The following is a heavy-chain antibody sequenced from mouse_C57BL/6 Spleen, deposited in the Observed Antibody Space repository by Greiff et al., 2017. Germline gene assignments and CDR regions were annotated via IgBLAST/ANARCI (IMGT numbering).Heavy chain of an antibody. Sequence: EVHLVESGGGLVKPGGSLKLSCAASGFTFSSYAMSWVRQTPEKRLEWVATISDGGSYTYYPDNVKGRFTISRDNAKNNLYLQMSHLKSEDTAMYYCARNWSLDYWGQGTTLTVSS. V-gene: IGHV5-4*01. J-gene: IGHJ2*01. CDR2: ISDGGSYT. CDR1: GFTFSSYA. CDR3: ARNWSLDY. D-gene: IGHD4-1*01.